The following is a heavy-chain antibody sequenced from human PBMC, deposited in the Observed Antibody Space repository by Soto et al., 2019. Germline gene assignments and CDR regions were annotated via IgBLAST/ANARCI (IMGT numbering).Heavy chain of an antibody. CDR2: IYHVAFT. Sequence: QVHLQESGPGLVKPSGTLSLTCGVSGAPVSSSHWWTWVRQPPGKGLEWFGDIYHVAFTSYNPSLKTPVIMSMVQTRNQFSLKMSSVTAADTAVYCCARARPPTRPRPAAVLYYFDYWCQGSLVSVSS. CDR3: ARARPPTRPRPAAVLYYFDY. J-gene: IGHJ4*02. CDR1: GAPVSSSHW. V-gene: IGHV4-4*01. D-gene: IGHD2-2*01.